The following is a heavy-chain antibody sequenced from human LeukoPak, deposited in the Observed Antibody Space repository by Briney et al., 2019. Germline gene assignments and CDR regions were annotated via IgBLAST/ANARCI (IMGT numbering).Heavy chain of an antibody. V-gene: IGHV4-4*07. D-gene: IGHD6-13*01. Sequence: TSETLSLTCTVSGGSISSYYWSWIRQPAGKGLEWIGRIYTSGSTNYNPSLKSRVTMSVDTSKNQFSLKLSSVTAADTAVYYCARVKPFGGAAGFRWFDPWGQGTLVTVSS. CDR3: ARVKPFGGAAGFRWFDP. CDR1: GGSISSYY. J-gene: IGHJ5*02. CDR2: IYTSGST.